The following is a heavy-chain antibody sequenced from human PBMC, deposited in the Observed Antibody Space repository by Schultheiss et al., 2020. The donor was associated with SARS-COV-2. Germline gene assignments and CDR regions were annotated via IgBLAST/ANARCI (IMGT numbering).Heavy chain of an antibody. CDR2: ISSSSSYI. D-gene: IGHD3-22*01. CDR1: GFTFSSYD. CDR3: ARVKKGEYYYDSSGYYVY. Sequence: GGSLRLSCAASGFTFSSYDMHWVRQAPGKGLEWVSSISSSSSYIYYADSVKGRFTISRDNAKNTLYLQMNSLRAEDTAVYYCARVKKGEYYYDSSGYYVYWGQGTLVTVSS. J-gene: IGHJ4*02. V-gene: IGHV3-21*01.